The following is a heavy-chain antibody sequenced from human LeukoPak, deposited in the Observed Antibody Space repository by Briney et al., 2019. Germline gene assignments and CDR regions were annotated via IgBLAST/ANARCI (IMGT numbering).Heavy chain of an antibody. CDR1: GYSISSAYY. CDR2: IYQSGST. D-gene: IGHD6-19*01. V-gene: IGHV4-38-2*02. Sequence: SETLSLTCTVSGYSISSAYYWGWIRQPPGKGLEWIGRIYQSGSTYYNPSLKSRVTISLDTSKNQFSLKLSSVTAADTAVYYCARGTPSSSGWLYYGMDVWGQGTTVTVSS. CDR3: ARGTPSSSGWLYYGMDV. J-gene: IGHJ6*02.